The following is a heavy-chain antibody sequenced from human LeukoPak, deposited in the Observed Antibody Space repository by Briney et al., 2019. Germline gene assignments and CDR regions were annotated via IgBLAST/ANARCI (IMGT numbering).Heavy chain of an antibody. CDR2: ISSSGGRK. Sequence: GSLRLSCAASGFTFSSYAMSWVRQAPGKGLEGVSGISSSGGRKDFADSVKGRFTISRDSSKNTLYLQMKSLRAEDTAVYYCAKSKYYDILTDAFDIWGQGTMVTVS. CDR3: AKSKYYDILTDAFDI. CDR1: GFTFSSYA. J-gene: IGHJ3*02. D-gene: IGHD3-9*01. V-gene: IGHV3-23*01.